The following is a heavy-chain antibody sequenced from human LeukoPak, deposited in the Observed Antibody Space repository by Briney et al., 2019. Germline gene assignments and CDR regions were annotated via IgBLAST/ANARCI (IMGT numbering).Heavy chain of an antibody. D-gene: IGHD5-24*01. J-gene: IGHJ4*02. CDR1: GFTFRTYG. CDR3: ARDLQDGYNRPVGY. V-gene: IGHV3-33*01. Sequence: GGSLRLSCAVSGFTFRTYGMHWVRQAPGKGLEWVAVSWFDGSDKYYADSVRGRFTISRDMSKNTLYLQMNGLRHEDTAVYYCARDLQDGYNRPVGYWGQGTLVTVSS. CDR2: SWFDGSDK.